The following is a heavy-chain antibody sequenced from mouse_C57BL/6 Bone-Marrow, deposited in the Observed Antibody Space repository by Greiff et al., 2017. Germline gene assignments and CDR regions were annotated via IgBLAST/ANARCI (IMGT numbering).Heavy chain of an antibody. V-gene: IGHV14-4*01. CDR2: IDPENGDT. CDR3: TFLRGWFAY. CDR1: GFNIKDDY. Sequence: VQLQQSGAELVRPGASVKLSCTASGFNIKDDYMHWVKQRPEQGLEWIGWIDPENGDTEYASKFQGKATITADTYSNTAYLQLSSLTSEDTAVYYCTFLRGWFAYWGQGTLVTVSA. D-gene: IGHD1-1*01. J-gene: IGHJ3*01.